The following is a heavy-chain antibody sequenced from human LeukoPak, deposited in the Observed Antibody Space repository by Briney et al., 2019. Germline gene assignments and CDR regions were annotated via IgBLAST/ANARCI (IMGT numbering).Heavy chain of an antibody. Sequence: GSLRLSWSASGFTFSSYAMHWVRQAPGKGLEYVSGISGNGGSTYYADSVKGRFTISRDNSKNTLFLQLSSLRDEDTAVYYCVKERTSGWYDFDFWGQGTLVTVSS. V-gene: IGHV3-64D*06. CDR3: VKERTSGWYDFDF. CDR1: GFTFSSYA. D-gene: IGHD6-19*01. CDR2: ISGNGGST. J-gene: IGHJ4*02.